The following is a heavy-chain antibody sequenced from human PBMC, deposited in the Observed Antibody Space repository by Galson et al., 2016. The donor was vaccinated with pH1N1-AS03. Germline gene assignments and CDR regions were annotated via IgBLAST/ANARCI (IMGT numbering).Heavy chain of an antibody. Sequence: PALVKPTQTLTLTCTFSGFSLTTDKMCVTWIRQPPGKALEWLARIDWDDDEYYSRSLRTRLTISKDTSKNQVVLTMTNMDPADTGTYFCARSPGDYCYSLAMDVWGQGTTVTVS. CDR3: ARSPGDYCYSLAMDV. V-gene: IGHV2-70*11. CDR2: IDWDDDE. J-gene: IGHJ6*02. CDR1: GFSLTTDKMC.